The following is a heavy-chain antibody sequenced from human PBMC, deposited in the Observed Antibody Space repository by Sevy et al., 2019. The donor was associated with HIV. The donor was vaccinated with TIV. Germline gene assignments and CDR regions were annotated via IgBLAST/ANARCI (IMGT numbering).Heavy chain of an antibody. J-gene: IGHJ4*02. CDR3: ARDRRVEYGGSDY. V-gene: IGHV3-7*03. Sequence: GGSLRLSCAASGFTFSNYWMTWVRQAPGKGLEWVANIKPDGSQKYYVDSLKGRFTISRDNAKNSLYLQMGSLTDEDTAVYYCARDRRVEYGGSDYWGQGVLVTVSS. CDR2: IKPDGSQK. CDR1: GFTFSNYW. D-gene: IGHD3-10*01.